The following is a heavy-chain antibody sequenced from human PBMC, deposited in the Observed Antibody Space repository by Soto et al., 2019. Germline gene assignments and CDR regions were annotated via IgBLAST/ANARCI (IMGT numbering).Heavy chain of an antibody. CDR1: GFTFSNYW. CDR2: INSEGTSI. Sequence: GGSLRLSCAASGFTFSNYWMHWVRQVPGKGLVWVPRINSEGTSISYAESVKGRFTISRDNAKNTLFLQMNSLRAEDTAVYYCARARSGYLLAYWGQGTQVTVSS. V-gene: IGHV3-74*01. D-gene: IGHD3-9*01. CDR3: ARARSGYLLAY. J-gene: IGHJ4*02.